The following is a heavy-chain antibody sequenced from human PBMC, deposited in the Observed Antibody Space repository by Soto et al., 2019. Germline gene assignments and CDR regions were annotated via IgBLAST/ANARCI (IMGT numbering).Heavy chain of an antibody. Sequence: GGSLRLSCAASGFTFSSYAMSWVRQAPGKGLEWVSAISGSGSSTYYADSVKGRFIISRDNSKNTLSLQMSSLRAEDTAVYYCAKTEQWLITYFDYWGQGTLVTVSS. J-gene: IGHJ4*02. V-gene: IGHV3-23*01. CDR1: GFTFSSYA. CDR3: AKTEQWLITYFDY. CDR2: ISGSGSST. D-gene: IGHD6-19*01.